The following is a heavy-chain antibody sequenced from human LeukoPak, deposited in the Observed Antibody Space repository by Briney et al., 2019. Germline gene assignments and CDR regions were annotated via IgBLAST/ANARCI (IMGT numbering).Heavy chain of an antibody. Sequence: PSETQSLTCTVSGGSISSSSYYWGWIRQPPGKGLEWIGSIYYSGSTYYNPSLKSRVTISVDTSKNQFSLKLSSVTAADTAVYYCARDRVYFDLDAFDIWGQGTMVTVSS. CDR2: IYYSGST. J-gene: IGHJ3*02. CDR1: GGSISSSSYY. V-gene: IGHV4-39*07. D-gene: IGHD3-9*01. CDR3: ARDRVYFDLDAFDI.